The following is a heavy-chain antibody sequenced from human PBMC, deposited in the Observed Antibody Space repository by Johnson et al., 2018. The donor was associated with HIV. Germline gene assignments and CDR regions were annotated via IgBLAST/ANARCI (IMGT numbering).Heavy chain of an antibody. V-gene: IGHV3-30*03. Sequence: QVQLVESGGGVVQPGRSLRLSCAASGFIFSTYAMHWVRQVPGKGLEWVALISYDGTDKYYAKSVKGRFTISRENSKNTLYLQMGSLRVEDMAVYYCARLRGAFDIWGQGTMVTVSS. CDR1: GFIFSTYA. CDR2: ISYDGTDK. D-gene: IGHD3-10*01. CDR3: ARLRGAFDI. J-gene: IGHJ3*02.